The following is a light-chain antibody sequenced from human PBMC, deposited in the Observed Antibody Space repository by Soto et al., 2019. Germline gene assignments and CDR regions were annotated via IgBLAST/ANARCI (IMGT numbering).Light chain of an antibody. V-gene: IGKV3-11*01. CDR2: DTS. CDR3: QQRSAWPPLT. J-gene: IGKJ5*01. CDR1: QSIGSY. Sequence: EIPWTQSPVNLSLSPGERATLSCRAGQSIGSYLAWYQQKPGQAPRLLIYDTSKMATGVPDRFSGGGSGPDFTLTISSLEPEYFAVYYCQQRSAWPPLTFGQGTRLEIK.